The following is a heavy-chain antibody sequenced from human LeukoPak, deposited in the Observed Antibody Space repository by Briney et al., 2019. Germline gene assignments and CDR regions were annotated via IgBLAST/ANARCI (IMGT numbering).Heavy chain of an antibody. CDR2: INPSGGST. CDR3: ARDRWGPIDY. J-gene: IGHJ4*02. CDR1: GYTFTSYG. Sequence: ASVKVSCKASGYTFTSYGISWVRQAPGQGLEWMGIINPSGGSTSYAQKFQGRVTMTRDTSTSTVYMELSSLRSEDTAVYYCARDRWGPIDYWGQGTLVTVSS. D-gene: IGHD4-23*01. V-gene: IGHV1-46*01.